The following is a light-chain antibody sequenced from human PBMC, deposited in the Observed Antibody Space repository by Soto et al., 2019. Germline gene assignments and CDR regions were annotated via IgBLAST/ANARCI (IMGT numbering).Light chain of an antibody. V-gene: IGLV2-14*01. CDR1: SSDVGYSNY. CDR2: DVS. J-gene: IGLJ1*01. Sequence: QSVLTQPASVSGSPGQSITISCTGTSSDVGYSNYVSWYQQLPGKAPKLMIYDVSDRPSGVSNRFSGSKSGSTASLTISGLRAEDEADYYCSSYTSSSLYVFGTGTKVTVL. CDR3: SSYTSSSLYV.